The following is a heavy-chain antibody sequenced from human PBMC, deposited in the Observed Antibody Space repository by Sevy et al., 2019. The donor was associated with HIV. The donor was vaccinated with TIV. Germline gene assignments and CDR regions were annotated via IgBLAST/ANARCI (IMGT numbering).Heavy chain of an antibody. Sequence: GGSLRLSCAVSGFSFDSYGMTWVRQAPGKGLEWVSGISGSGSRTYYADSVKGRFIISRDNYKNTLDLQMNSLRSEDTALYYCAKGGGGHYDPDEIGYYFYYYNMDVWGKGTTVTVSS. CDR3: AKGGGGHYDPDEIGYYFYYYNMDV. D-gene: IGHD3-22*01. J-gene: IGHJ6*03. V-gene: IGHV3-23*01. CDR2: ISGSGSRT. CDR1: GFSFDSYG.